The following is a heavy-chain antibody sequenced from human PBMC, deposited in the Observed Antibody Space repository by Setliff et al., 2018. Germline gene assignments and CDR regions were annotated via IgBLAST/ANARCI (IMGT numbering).Heavy chain of an antibody. V-gene: IGHV1-18*01. CDR1: GYSFTVFG. CDR2: ISPYYGNT. D-gene: IGHD3-22*01. Sequence: ASVKVSCKTSGYSFTVFGISWVRQAPGQGLEWMGWISPYYGNTNYAQQFQGRVTMTTDTSTTTAYMEQTSLTSDDTALYYCVRGQGPRTVVAIPFDHWGQGTLVTVS. CDR3: VRGQGPRTVVAIPFDH. J-gene: IGHJ4*02.